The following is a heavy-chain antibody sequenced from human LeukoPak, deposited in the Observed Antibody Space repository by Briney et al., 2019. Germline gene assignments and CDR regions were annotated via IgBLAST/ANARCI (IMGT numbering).Heavy chain of an antibody. CDR3: ARDHPHELAAVDYYFDY. CDR1: GGTFTSYA. Sequence: GASVKVSCKASGGTFTSYAISWVRQAPGQGLEWMGRIIPILGIANYAQKFQGRVTITADKSTSTAYMELSSLRSEDTAVYYCARDHPHELAAVDYYFDYWGQGTLVTVSS. D-gene: IGHD6-13*01. J-gene: IGHJ4*02. V-gene: IGHV1-69*04. CDR2: IIPILGIA.